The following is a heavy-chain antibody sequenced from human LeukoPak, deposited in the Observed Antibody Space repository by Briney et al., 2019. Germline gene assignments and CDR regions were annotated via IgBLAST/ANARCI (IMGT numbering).Heavy chain of an antibody. D-gene: IGHD4-11*01. CDR1: GGSIGSYY. V-gene: IGHV4-59*01. CDR3: AGYGNYWDWYFDL. Sequence: SETLSLTCTVSGGSIGSYYWSWLRQPPGKGLEWIGYIHYSGSTNHNPSLKSRVTISIDTSTNPISLRLTSVTAADTAVYSCAGYGNYWDWYFDLWGRGTLVTVSS. J-gene: IGHJ2*01. CDR2: IHYSGST.